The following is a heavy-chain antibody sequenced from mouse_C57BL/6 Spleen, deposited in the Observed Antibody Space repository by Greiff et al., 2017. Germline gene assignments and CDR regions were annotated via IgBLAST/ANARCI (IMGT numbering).Heavy chain of an antibody. CDR2: IYPSDSET. V-gene: IGHV1-61*01. D-gene: IGHD1-1*01. CDR3: ARSTVIGYYGRDYAMDY. CDR1: GYTFTSYW. J-gene: IGHJ4*01. Sequence: VQLQQPGAELVRPGSSVKLSCKASGYTFTSYWMDWVKQRPGQGLEWIGNIYPSDSETHYNQKFKDKATLTVDKSSSTAYMQLSSLTSEDSAVYYCARSTVIGYYGRDYAMDYWGQGTSVTVSS.